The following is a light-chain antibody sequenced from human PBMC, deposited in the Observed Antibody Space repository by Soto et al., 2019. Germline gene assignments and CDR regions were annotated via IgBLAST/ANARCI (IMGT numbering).Light chain of an antibody. V-gene: IGKV3-11*01. J-gene: IGKJ3*01. CDR2: DAS. Sequence: EIVLTQSPATLSLSPGERATLSCRASQSVSSYLAWYQQKPGQAPRLLIYDASNRATGIPARFSGSGSGTDFKLTISSLEPEDFAVCYWQQRSNWPPFTFGPGTKVDIK. CDR1: QSVSSY. CDR3: QQRSNWPPFT.